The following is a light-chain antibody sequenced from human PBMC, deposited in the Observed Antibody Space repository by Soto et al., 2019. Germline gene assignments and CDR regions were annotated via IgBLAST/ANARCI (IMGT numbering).Light chain of an antibody. CDR1: QSLSTW. J-gene: IGKJ1*01. CDR2: DAS. Sequence: IRMTQSPSTLSASVGDRVTITCRASQSLSTWVAWYQQKPGTAPKLLIYDASMLESGVPSRFSGSGSGTDFTLTISSLQPDDFATYYCQQYNSYWTCGQGTKVEIK. V-gene: IGKV1-5*01. CDR3: QQYNSYWT.